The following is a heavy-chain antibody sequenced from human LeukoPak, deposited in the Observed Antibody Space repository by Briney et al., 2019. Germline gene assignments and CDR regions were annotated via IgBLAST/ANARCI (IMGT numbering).Heavy chain of an antibody. CDR1: GGSISSGGYY. CDR2: IYYSGST. V-gene: IGHV4-31*03. CDR3: ARENGDPSPYFDY. J-gene: IGHJ4*02. Sequence: SGTLSLTCTVSGGSISSGGYYWSWIRQHPGKGLEWIGYIYYSGSTYYNPSLKSRVTISVDTSKNQFSLKLSSVTAADTAVYYCARENGDPSPYFDYWGQGTLVAVSS. D-gene: IGHD4-17*01.